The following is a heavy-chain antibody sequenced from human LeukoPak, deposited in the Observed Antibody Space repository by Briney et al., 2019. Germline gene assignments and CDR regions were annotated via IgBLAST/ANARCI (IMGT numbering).Heavy chain of an antibody. CDR3: ARHPHCSGGSCYQPADY. V-gene: IGHV4-59*08. CDR1: GGSISSYY. Sequence: KTSETLSLTCTVSGGSISSYYWSWIRQPPGKGLEWIGYIYYSGSTNYNPSLKSRVTISVDTSKNQFSLKLSSVTAADTAVYYCARHPHCSGGSCYQPADYWGQGTLVTVSS. D-gene: IGHD2-15*01. CDR2: IYYSGST. J-gene: IGHJ4*02.